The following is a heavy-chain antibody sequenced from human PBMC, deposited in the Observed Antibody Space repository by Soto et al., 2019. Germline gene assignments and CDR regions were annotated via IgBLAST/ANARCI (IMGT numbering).Heavy chain of an antibody. CDR2: ISGSGGST. J-gene: IGHJ4*02. CDR3: AKHYDSSGYYSLDY. V-gene: IGHV3-23*01. Sequence: GGSLRLSCAASGFTFSSYAMSWVRQAPGKGLEWVSAISGSGGSTYYADSVKGRFTISRDNSKNTLYLQMNSLRAEDTAVYYCAKHYDSSGYYSLDYWGQGTLVTVSS. D-gene: IGHD3-22*01. CDR1: GFTFSSYA.